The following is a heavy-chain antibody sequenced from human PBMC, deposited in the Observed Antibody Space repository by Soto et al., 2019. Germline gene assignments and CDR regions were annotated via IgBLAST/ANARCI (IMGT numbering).Heavy chain of an antibody. Sequence: GASVKVSCKASGYTFTSSGISWVRQAPGQGLEWMGWISAYNGNTNYAQKLQGRVTMTTDTSTSTAYMELRSLRSDDTAVYYCARDDCSSPTCYVSYRGQAPLVTVCS. CDR2: ISAYNGNT. J-gene: IGHJ4*02. V-gene: IGHV1-18*01. CDR1: GYTFTSSG. CDR3: ARDDCSSPTCYVSY. D-gene: IGHD2-2*01.